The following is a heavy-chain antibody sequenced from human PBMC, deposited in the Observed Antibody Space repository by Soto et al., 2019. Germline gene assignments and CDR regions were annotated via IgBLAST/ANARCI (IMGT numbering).Heavy chain of an antibody. D-gene: IGHD5-12*01. J-gene: IGHJ5*02. CDR1: ACTFTSYA. V-gene: IGHV1-3*01. Sequence: ASFRVSCKAAACTFTSYAIHGVRQAPGQRLEWMGWINAGNGNTKYSQKFQGRVTITRNTSISTAYMELSSLRSEDTAVYYCERLKHDYAVAWGQGTLVTVSS. CDR2: INAGNGNT. CDR3: ERLKHDYAVA.